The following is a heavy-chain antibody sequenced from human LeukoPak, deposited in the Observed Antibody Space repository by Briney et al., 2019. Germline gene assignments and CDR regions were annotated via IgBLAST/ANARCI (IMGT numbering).Heavy chain of an antibody. CDR3: AKGGLYYYDSSGYYPIY. CDR1: GFTFSSYG. D-gene: IGHD3-22*01. Sequence: QAGGSLRLSCAASGFTFSSYGMHWVPQAPGKGLEGVAFIRYDGSNKYYADSVKGRFTISRDNSKNTLYLQMNSLRAEDTAVYYCAKGGLYYYDSSGYYPIYWGQGTLVTVSS. V-gene: IGHV3-30*02. J-gene: IGHJ4*02. CDR2: IRYDGSNK.